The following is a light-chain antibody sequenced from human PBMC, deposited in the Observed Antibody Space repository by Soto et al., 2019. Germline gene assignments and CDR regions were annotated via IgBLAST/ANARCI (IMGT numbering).Light chain of an antibody. J-gene: IGKJ1*01. CDR2: GAS. CDR1: QSVSNNY. Sequence: EIVLTQSPGTLSLSPGERATLSCRASQSVSNNYLAWYQQQPGQAPRLLIYGASTRATDVPDRFSGSGSGADFTLSISRLEPEDFAVYYCQQYGSSPPRTFGQRTKVDIK. V-gene: IGKV3-20*01. CDR3: QQYGSSPPRT.